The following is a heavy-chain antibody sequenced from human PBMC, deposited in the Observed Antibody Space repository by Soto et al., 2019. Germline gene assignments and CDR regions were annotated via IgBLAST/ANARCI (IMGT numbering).Heavy chain of an antibody. D-gene: IGHD2-2*01. CDR2: ISYDGSNK. CDR1: GFTFSSYG. Sequence: QVQLVESGGGVVQPGRSLRLSCAASGFTFSSYGMHWVRQAPGKGLEWVAVISYDGSNKYYADSVKGRFTISRDNSKNTLYLQMNSLRAEDTAVYYCAKDLVRVVPAAPGWFDPWGQGTLVTVSS. V-gene: IGHV3-30*18. J-gene: IGHJ5*02. CDR3: AKDLVRVVPAAPGWFDP.